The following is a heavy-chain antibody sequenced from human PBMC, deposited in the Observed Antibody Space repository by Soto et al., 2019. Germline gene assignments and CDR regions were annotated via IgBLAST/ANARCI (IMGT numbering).Heavy chain of an antibody. J-gene: IGHJ4*02. Sequence: PWGSLRLSCAASGFTFSSYAMSWVRQAPGKGLEWVSAISGSGGSTYYADSVKGRFTISRDNSKNTLYLQMNSLRAEDTAVYYCAKYQTDIVVVVAAHFDYWGQGTLVTVSS. CDR3: AKYQTDIVVVVAAHFDY. V-gene: IGHV3-23*01. D-gene: IGHD2-15*01. CDR2: ISGSGGST. CDR1: GFTFSSYA.